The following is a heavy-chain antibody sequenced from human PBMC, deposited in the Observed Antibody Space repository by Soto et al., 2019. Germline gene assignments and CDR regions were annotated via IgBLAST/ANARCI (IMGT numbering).Heavy chain of an antibody. CDR2: INPKFGDT. V-gene: IGHV1-2*02. Sequence: QVQLVQSGAEVKEPGDSVRVSCEASGYTFTAYYIHWVRQAPGQGLEWMGWINPKFGDTTYAQDFQGGVSMTRDMSISTGYMELSRLTSDDTAIYYCARNLDYYYGPGSGNGHGFWGQGTTVNVFS. D-gene: IGHD3-10*01. J-gene: IGHJ6*02. CDR1: GYTFTAYY. CDR3: ARNLDYYYGPGSGNGHGF.